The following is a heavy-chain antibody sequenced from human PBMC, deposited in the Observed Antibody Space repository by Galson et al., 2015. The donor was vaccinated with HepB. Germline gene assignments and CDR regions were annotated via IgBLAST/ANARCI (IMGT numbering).Heavy chain of an antibody. CDR1: GGSISSYY. J-gene: IGHJ6*03. CDR2: IYTSGST. V-gene: IGHV4-4*07. CDR3: ARAGGPVLLWFGELGQDYYYMDV. Sequence: ETLSLTCTVSGGSISSYYWSWIRQPAGKGLEWIGRIYTSGSTNYNPSLKSRVTMSVDTSKNQFSLKLSSVTAADTAVYYCARAGGPVLLWFGELGQDYYYMDVWGKGTTVTVSS. D-gene: IGHD3-10*01.